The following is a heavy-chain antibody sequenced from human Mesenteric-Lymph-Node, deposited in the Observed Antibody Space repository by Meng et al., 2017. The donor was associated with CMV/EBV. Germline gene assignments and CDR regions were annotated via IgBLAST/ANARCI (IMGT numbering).Heavy chain of an antibody. CDR2: INHSGST. J-gene: IGHJ4*02. CDR1: GGSFSGYY. Sequence: SQTLSLTCAVYGGSFSGYYWSWIRQPPGKGLEWIGEINHSGSTNYNPSLKSRVTISVDTSNRFSLKLTSVTAADTAVYYCARAKGVVAATDCWGQGTLVTVSS. CDR3: ARAKGVVAATDC. D-gene: IGHD2-15*01. V-gene: IGHV4-34*01.